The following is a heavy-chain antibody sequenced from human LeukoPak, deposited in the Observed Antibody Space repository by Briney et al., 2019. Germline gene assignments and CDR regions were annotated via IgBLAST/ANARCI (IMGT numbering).Heavy chain of an antibody. J-gene: IGHJ4*02. CDR2: INHSGST. V-gene: IGHV4-34*01. CDR1: GGSFSGYY. CDR3: ARVSVSVIAFDY. Sequence: SETLSLTCAVYGGSFSGYYWSWIRQPPGKGLEWIGEINHSGSTNYNPSLKSRVTISVDTSKNQFSLKLSSVTAADTAVYYCARVSVSVIAFDYWDQGTLVTVSS. D-gene: IGHD3-22*01.